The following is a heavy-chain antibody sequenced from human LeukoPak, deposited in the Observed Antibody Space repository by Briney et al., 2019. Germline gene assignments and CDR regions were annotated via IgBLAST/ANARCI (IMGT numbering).Heavy chain of an antibody. J-gene: IGHJ5*02. CDR3: ARALDFWSGYYWFDP. Sequence: PGGSLRLSCVASGFTFSSYAMSWVRQAPGKGLEWVSAISSNADRTYYVDSVKGRFTISRDNAKNTLYLQMNSLRAEDTAVYYCARALDFWSGYYWFDPWGQGTLVTVSS. CDR1: GFTFSSYA. CDR2: ISSNADRT. V-gene: IGHV3-23*01. D-gene: IGHD3-3*01.